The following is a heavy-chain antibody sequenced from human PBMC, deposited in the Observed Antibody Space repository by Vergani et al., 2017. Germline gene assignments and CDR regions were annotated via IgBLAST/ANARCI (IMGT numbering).Heavy chain of an antibody. D-gene: IGHD2-2*02. V-gene: IGHV3-7*01. Sequence: EVQLVESGGGLVQPGGSLRLSCAASGFTFSSYWMSWVRQAPGKGLEWVANIKQDGSEKYYVDSVKGRFTIYRDNAKNSLYLQMNSLRAEDTAVYYCARVVVVPAAIYYFDYWGQGTLVTVSS. CDR2: IKQDGSEK. J-gene: IGHJ4*02. CDR3: ARVVVVPAAIYYFDY. CDR1: GFTFSSYW.